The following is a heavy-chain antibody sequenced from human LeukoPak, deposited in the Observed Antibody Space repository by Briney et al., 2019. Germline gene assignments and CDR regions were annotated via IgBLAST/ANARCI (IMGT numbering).Heavy chain of an antibody. J-gene: IGHJ4*02. CDR3: TIAVGGSPPN. V-gene: IGHV3-23*01. D-gene: IGHD1-26*01. Sequence: PGGSLRLSCAASGVTFGSYGMSWVRQAPGKGREWVSTISGPGDRTYYADSVQGRFTISRDNSKNTLYLQMNSLRAEDTAVYYCTIAVGGSPPNWGQGTLVTVSS. CDR2: ISGPGDRT. CDR1: GVTFGSYG.